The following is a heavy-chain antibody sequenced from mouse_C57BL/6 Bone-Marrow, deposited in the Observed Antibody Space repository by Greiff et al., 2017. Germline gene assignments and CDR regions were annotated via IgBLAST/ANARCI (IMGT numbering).Heavy chain of an antibody. Sequence: VQLKESGAELVKPGASVKLSCTASGFNIKDYYMHWVKQRTEQGLEWIGRIDPEDGETKYAPKFQGQATITADTSSNTASLQLSSLTSEDTAVYYCARNGYDGGFYAMDYWGQGTSVTVSS. J-gene: IGHJ4*01. CDR3: ARNGYDGGFYAMDY. CDR1: GFNIKDYY. V-gene: IGHV14-2*01. D-gene: IGHD2-2*01. CDR2: IDPEDGET.